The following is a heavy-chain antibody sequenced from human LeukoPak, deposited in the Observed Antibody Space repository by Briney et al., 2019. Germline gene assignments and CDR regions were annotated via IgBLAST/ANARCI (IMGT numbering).Heavy chain of an antibody. V-gene: IGHV3-7*01. D-gene: IGHD1-26*01. CDR2: IREDGSET. Sequence: GGSLRLSCVATGFTFTNHWMSWVRQTTGKGLECVAKIREDGSETHYVDSVKGRFTISRDNARNSLFLQMNNLRAEDTAVYYCARDYRGGWNDYWGQGTLVTVSS. J-gene: IGHJ4*02. CDR1: GFTFTNHW. CDR3: ARDYRGGWNDY.